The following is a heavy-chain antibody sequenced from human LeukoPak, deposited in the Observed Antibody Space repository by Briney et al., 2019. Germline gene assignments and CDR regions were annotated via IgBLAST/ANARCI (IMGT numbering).Heavy chain of an antibody. Sequence: SVKVSCKASGGTFSSYAISWVRQAPGQGLEWMGGIIPIFGTANYAQKFQGRVTITTDESTSTAYMELSSLRSEDTAVYYCARSIWDIVVVPAAIVSDIENYYYYYMDVWGKGTTVTVSS. J-gene: IGHJ6*03. CDR1: GGTFSSYA. CDR2: IIPIFGTA. D-gene: IGHD2-2*02. CDR3: ARSIWDIVVVPAAIVSDIENYYYYYMDV. V-gene: IGHV1-69*05.